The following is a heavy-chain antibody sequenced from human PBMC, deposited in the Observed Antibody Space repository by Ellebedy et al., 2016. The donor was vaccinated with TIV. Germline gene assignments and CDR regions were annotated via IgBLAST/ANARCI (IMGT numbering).Heavy chain of an antibody. V-gene: IGHV3-30-3*01. CDR3: ARDYHETSGFYYAFGDY. Sequence: PGGSLRLSCAASGFTFSRYAMYWVRQAPGKGLEWVALISSDGSNKFYGESVKGRFTISRDNPKNTLDLQMNSLRGDDSAVYYCARDYHETSGFYYAFGDYWGQGSLVTVSS. J-gene: IGHJ4*02. CDR1: GFTFSRYA. D-gene: IGHD3-22*01. CDR2: ISSDGSNK.